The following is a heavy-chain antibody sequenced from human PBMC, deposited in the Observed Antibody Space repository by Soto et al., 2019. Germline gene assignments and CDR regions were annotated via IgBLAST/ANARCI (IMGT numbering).Heavy chain of an antibody. CDR1: GFTFSSYA. Sequence: GGSLRVSCAASGFTFSSYAMSWVRQAPVKGLEWVSGISHSGGNTYYADSVKGRFTISRDNSKNTLYLQMNSLRAEDTAVYYCVKDAYCSTSCVGLGWFDPWGQGTLVTVSS. CDR3: VKDAYCSTSCVGLGWFDP. D-gene: IGHD2-2*01. J-gene: IGHJ5*02. V-gene: IGHV3-23*01. CDR2: ISHSGGNT.